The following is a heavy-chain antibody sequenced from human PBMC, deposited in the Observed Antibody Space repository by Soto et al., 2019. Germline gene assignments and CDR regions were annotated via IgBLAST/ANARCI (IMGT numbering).Heavy chain of an antibody. CDR3: ARGDSTDCSNGVCSFFYNHDMDV. D-gene: IGHD2-8*01. J-gene: IGHJ6*02. CDR2: INPKSGGT. V-gene: IGHV1-2*04. Sequence: ASVKVSCKASGYSFTDYHIHWVRQAPGQGLEWMGRINPKSGGTSTAQKFQGWVTMTTDTSISTASMELTRLTSDDTAIYYCARGDSTDCSNGVCSFFYNHDMDVWGQGTTVTVSS. CDR1: GYSFTDYH.